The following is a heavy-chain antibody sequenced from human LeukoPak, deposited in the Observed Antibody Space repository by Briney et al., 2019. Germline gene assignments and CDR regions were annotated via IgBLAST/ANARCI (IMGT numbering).Heavy chain of an antibody. CDR3: ARGFSPKGAPDAFDI. Sequence: ASVKVSCKASEYTFTSYYMHWVRQAPGQGLEWMGIINPSGGSTSYAQKFQGRVTMTRDTSTSTVYMELSSLRSEDTAVYYCARGFSPKGAPDAFDIWGQGTMVTVSS. D-gene: IGHD1-26*01. J-gene: IGHJ3*02. CDR1: EYTFTSYY. V-gene: IGHV1-46*01. CDR2: INPSGGST.